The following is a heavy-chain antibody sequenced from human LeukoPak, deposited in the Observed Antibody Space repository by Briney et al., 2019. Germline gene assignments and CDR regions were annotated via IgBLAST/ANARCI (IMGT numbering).Heavy chain of an antibody. D-gene: IGHD3-10*01. CDR2: INPSGGST. CDR1: GYTFTSYC. J-gene: IGHJ4*02. CDR3: ARDGGITMVRGIEVDY. Sequence: GASVKVSCKASGYTFTSYCMHWVRQAPGQGLKWMGIINPSGGSTSYAQKFQGRVTMTRDTSTSTVYMELSSLRSEDTAVYYCARDGGITMVRGIEVDYWGQGTLVTVSS. V-gene: IGHV1-46*01.